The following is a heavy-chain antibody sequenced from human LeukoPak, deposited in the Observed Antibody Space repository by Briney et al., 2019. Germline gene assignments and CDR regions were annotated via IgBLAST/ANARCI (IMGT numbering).Heavy chain of an antibody. J-gene: IGHJ5*01. CDR1: GYSFTGYW. Sequence: GESLKISCKGSGYSFTGYWIGWVRQMPGKGLEWMGIIYPGDSDTRYSPSFQGQVTISADKSISTAYLQWSSLKASDTAIYYCARRQAAAVNWFDSWGQGTLVTVSS. V-gene: IGHV5-51*01. D-gene: IGHD6-25*01. CDR2: IYPGDSDT. CDR3: ARRQAAAVNWFDS.